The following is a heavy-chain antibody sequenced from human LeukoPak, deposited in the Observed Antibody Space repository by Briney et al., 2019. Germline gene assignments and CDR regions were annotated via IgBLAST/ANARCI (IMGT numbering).Heavy chain of an antibody. J-gene: IGHJ3*02. CDR1: GGSISSDY. V-gene: IGHV4-59*01. D-gene: IGHD5-18*01. CDR2: IYYSGST. Sequence: SETLSLTCTVSGGSISSDYWSWIRQPPGKGLEWIGYIYYSGSTNYNPSLKSRVTISVDTSKNQFSLKLSSVTAADTAVYYCARRVVTGPGDAFDIWGQGTMVTVSS. CDR3: ARRVVTGPGDAFDI.